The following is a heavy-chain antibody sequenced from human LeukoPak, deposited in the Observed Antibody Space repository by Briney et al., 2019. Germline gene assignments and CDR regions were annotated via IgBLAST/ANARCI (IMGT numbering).Heavy chain of an antibody. V-gene: IGHV1-2*02. CDR1: GYTFTGYY. Sequence: GASVKVSCKASGYTFTGYYMHWVRKAPGQGHEWMGWINPNSGGTNYAQKFQGRVTMTRDTSISTAYMELSRLRSDDTAVYYCATRGFSGSPVDYWGQGTLATVSS. J-gene: IGHJ4*02. CDR2: INPNSGGT. CDR3: ATRGFSGSPVDY. D-gene: IGHD3-10*01.